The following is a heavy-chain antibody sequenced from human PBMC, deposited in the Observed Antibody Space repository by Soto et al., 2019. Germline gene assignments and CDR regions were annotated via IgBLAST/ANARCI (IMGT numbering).Heavy chain of an antibody. D-gene: IGHD1-1*01. Sequence: ASVKGSCKASGYTLTNYAISWVRQAPGQGPEWMGWINTYNGNSNYAQKFQGRVTMTTDTSTNTAYMELNSLKTEDTAVYFCVRTIQPGTTTYFDSWGQGTLVTVSS. CDR3: VRTIQPGTTTYFDS. CDR1: GYTLTNYA. V-gene: IGHV1-18*01. J-gene: IGHJ4*02. CDR2: INTYNGNS.